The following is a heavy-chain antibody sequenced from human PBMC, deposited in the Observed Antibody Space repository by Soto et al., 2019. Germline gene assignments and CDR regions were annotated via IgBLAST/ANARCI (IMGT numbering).Heavy chain of an antibody. CDR2: ISWDGGST. D-gene: IGHD3-9*01. Sequence: EVQLVESGGVVVQPGGSLRLSCAASGFTFDDYTMHWVRQAPGKGLEWVSLISWDGGSTYYADSVKGRFTISRDNSKNSLYLQMNSLRTEDTALYYCAKQSRITIFHWGQGTLVTVSS. CDR3: AKQSRITIFH. J-gene: IGHJ4*02. CDR1: GFTFDDYT. V-gene: IGHV3-43*01.